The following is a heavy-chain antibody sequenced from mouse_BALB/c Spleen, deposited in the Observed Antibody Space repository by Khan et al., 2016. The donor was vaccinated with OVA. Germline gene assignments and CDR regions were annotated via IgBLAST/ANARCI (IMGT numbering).Heavy chain of an antibody. CDR1: GFTFSSYA. Sequence: EVELVESGGGLVKPGGPLKLSCAASGFTFSSYAMSWVRQTPEKRLEWVATISSAGDYTYYPDSVKGRFTISRDHAKNTLYLQMSSVRSEDTAMYYCTRHNYGPFAYWGQGTQVTVSA. CDR2: ISSAGDYT. D-gene: IGHD1-1*01. J-gene: IGHJ3*01. CDR3: TRHNYGPFAY. V-gene: IGHV5-9-3*01.